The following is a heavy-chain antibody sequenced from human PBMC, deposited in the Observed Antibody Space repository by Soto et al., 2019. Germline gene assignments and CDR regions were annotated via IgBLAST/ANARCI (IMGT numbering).Heavy chain of an antibody. CDR1: GGSISSGGYY. V-gene: IGHV4-31*03. Sequence: QVQLQESGPGLVKPSQTLSLTCTVSGGSISSGGYYWSWIRQHPGKGLEWIGYIYYSGSTYYNPSLKSRVTISVDTSKNQSSLKLSSVTAADTAVYYCARVLVGLASGMGWFDPWGQGTLVTVSS. CDR2: IYYSGST. D-gene: IGHD6-13*01. J-gene: IGHJ5*02. CDR3: ARVLVGLASGMGWFDP.